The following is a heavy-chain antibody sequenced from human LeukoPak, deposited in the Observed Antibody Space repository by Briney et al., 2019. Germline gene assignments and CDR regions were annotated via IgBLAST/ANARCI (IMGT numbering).Heavy chain of an antibody. D-gene: IGHD1-26*01. CDR1: GFTFDDYA. CDR3: AKDVRATTGYYFDY. Sequence: GGSLRLSCAASGFTFDDYAMHWVRQAPGKGLEWVSGISWNSGSIGYADSVKGRFTISRDNAKNSLYLQMNSLRAEDTALYYCAKDVRATTGYYFDYWGQGTLVTVSS. V-gene: IGHV3-9*01. CDR2: ISWNSGSI. J-gene: IGHJ4*02.